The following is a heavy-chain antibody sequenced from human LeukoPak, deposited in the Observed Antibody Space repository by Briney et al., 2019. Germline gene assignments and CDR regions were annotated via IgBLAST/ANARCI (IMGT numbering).Heavy chain of an antibody. CDR2: IYYSGST. CDR3: ARGYIAARPEH. Sequence: PSETLSLTCTVSGGSISSYDWSWIRQPPGKGLEWIGYIYYSGSTNYNPSLKSRVTISLDTSKNQFFLKLRSVPAADTAVYYCARGYIAARPEHWGQGALVTVSS. J-gene: IGHJ1*01. V-gene: IGHV4-59*12. CDR1: GGSISSYD. D-gene: IGHD6-6*01.